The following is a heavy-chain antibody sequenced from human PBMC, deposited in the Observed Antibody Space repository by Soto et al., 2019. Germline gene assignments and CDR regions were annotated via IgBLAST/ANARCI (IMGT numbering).Heavy chain of an antibody. J-gene: IGHJ4*02. D-gene: IGHD6-19*01. Sequence: GASVKVSCKASGGTFSSYAISWVRRAPGQGLEWMGGIIPIFGTANYAQKFQGRVTITADESTSTAYMELSSLRSADTAVYYCARVRTSSGWKYYFDYWGQGPLVTVSS. CDR1: GGTFSSYA. V-gene: IGHV1-69*13. CDR3: ARVRTSSGWKYYFDY. CDR2: IIPIFGTA.